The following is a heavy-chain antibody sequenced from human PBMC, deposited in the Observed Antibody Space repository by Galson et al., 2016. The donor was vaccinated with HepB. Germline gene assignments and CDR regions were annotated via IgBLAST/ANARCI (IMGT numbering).Heavy chain of an antibody. V-gene: IGHV3-48*02. CDR3: ARDPLGYSYALVRYFDY. CDR1: GFTFTSYS. CDR2: IGSSPGTV. J-gene: IGHJ4*02. D-gene: IGHD5-18*01. Sequence: SLRLSCAASGFTFTSYSMNWVRQVPGKGLEWVSYIGSSPGTVYYADSVTGRFTISRDNAKNSLYLQMNSLRDEDTAVYYCARDPLGYSYALVRYFDYWGQGTLVTVSS.